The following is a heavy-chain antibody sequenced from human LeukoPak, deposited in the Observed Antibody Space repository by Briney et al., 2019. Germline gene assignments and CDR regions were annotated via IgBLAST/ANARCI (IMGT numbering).Heavy chain of an antibody. J-gene: IGHJ5*02. D-gene: IGHD2-2*01. CDR3: ARDFHYQLLSIRHWFDP. Sequence: GSLRLSCAASGFPFSDSYMSWIRQAPGKGLQWISFISSVGTTKNYADSVRGRFTVSRDNAKRSLFLQMHSLRVEDTAVYYCARDFHYQLLSIRHWFDPWGQGTLVTVSS. CDR2: ISSVGTTK. CDR1: GFPFSDSY. V-gene: IGHV3-11*01.